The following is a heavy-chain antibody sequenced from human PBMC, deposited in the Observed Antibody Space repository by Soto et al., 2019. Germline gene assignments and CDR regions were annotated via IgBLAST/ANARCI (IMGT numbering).Heavy chain of an antibody. D-gene: IGHD5-12*01. CDR1: GFTFSSYS. J-gene: IGHJ3*02. CDR3: ARDQGSAVRDGYNLDAFDI. CDR2: ISSSSSYI. Sequence: GGSLRLSCAASGFTFSSYSMNWVRQSPGKGLEWVSSISSSSSYIYYADSVKGRFTISRDNAKNSLYLQMNSLRAEDTAVYYCARDQGSAVRDGYNLDAFDIWGQGTMVTVSS. V-gene: IGHV3-21*01.